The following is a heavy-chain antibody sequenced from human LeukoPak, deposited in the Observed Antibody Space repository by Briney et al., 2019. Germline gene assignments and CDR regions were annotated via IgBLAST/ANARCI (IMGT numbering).Heavy chain of an antibody. D-gene: IGHD6-13*01. CDR2: ISSSSSFI. J-gene: IGHJ1*01. CDR1: GFTFSSYS. V-gene: IGHV3-21*01. CDR3: ARGYSSSWYEHFQH. Sequence: GGSLRPSCAASGFTFSSYSMNWVRQAPGKGLEWVSSISSSSSFIYYADSVKGRFTISRDNAKNSLYLQMNSLRAEDTAVYYCARGYSSSWYEHFQHWGQGTLVTVSS.